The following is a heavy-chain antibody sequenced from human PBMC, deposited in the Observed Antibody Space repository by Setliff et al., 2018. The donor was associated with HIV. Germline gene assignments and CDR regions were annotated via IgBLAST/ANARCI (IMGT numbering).Heavy chain of an antibody. Sequence: TLSLTCTVSGGSISISDWSWIRQPPGKGLEWIGCIYTSGNTNYDPSLKSRVTISVDTSKNQFSLKLASVTAADTAVYYCARGRRDPQVRRKEVGYFDYWGQGTLVTVSS. V-gene: IGHV4-4*09. J-gene: IGHJ4*02. CDR2: IYTSGNT. D-gene: IGHD2-2*01. CDR1: GGSISISD. CDR3: ARGRRDPQVRRKEVGYFDY.